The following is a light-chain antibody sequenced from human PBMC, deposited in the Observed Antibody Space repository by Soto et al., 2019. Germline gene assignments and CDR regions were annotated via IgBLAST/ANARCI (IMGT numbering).Light chain of an antibody. CDR2: DAS. V-gene: IGKV1-5*01. CDR3: QQYNTYRT. J-gene: IGKJ1*01. CDR1: QSISSW. Sequence: DIQMPKYPSTLSASVGDRVTITCRASQSISSWLAWYQQKPGKAPKLLIYDASSLESGVPSRFSGSGSGTEFTLTISSLQPDDFATYYCQQYNTYRTFGQGTKVDVK.